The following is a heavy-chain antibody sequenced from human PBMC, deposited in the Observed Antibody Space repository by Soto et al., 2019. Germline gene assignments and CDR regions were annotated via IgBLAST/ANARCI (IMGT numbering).Heavy chain of an antibody. V-gene: IGHV3-30*03. Sequence: GGSLRLSCAASGFTFSSYGMHWVRQAPGKGLEWVAVISHDGSNKYFADSVKGRFTISRDNSQNTLYLQMNSLRADDTAVYYCARDVFDPWGPHDAFDIWGQGTMVTVSS. D-gene: IGHD7-27*01. CDR2: ISHDGSNK. J-gene: IGHJ3*02. CDR1: GFTFSSYG. CDR3: ARDVFDPWGPHDAFDI.